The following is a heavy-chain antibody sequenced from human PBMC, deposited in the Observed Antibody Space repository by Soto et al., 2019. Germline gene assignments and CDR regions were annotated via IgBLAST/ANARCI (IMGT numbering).Heavy chain of an antibody. CDR2: INHSGST. D-gene: IGHD3-16*01. CDR3: ARGRGGYVGYYYYYYMDV. J-gene: IGHJ6*03. CDR1: GGSFSGYY. Sequence: SETLSLTCAVYGGSFSGYYWSWIRQPPGKGLEWIGEINHSGSTNYNPSLKSRVTISVDTSKNQFSLKLSSVTAADTAVYYCARGRGGYVGYYYYYYMDVWGKGTTVTVSS. V-gene: IGHV4-34*01.